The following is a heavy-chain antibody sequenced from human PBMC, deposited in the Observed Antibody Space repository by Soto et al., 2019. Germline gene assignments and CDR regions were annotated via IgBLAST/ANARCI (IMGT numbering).Heavy chain of an antibody. CDR1: GGSISSYY. CDR2: IYYSGST. CDR3: ARVRAARPYYYYYYMDV. D-gene: IGHD6-6*01. J-gene: IGHJ6*03. Sequence: SETLSLTCTVSGGSISSYYWGWIRQPPGKGLEWIGYIYYSGSTNYNPSLKSRVTISVDTSKNQFSLKLSSVTAADTAVYYCARVRAARPYYYYYYMDVWGKGTTVTVSS. V-gene: IGHV4-59*08.